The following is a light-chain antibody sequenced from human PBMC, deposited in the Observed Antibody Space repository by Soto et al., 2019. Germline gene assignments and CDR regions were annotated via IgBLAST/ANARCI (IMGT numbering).Light chain of an antibody. Sequence: MTQCAATQSVSPGERATLSCRASRSVSSNLAWYQQKPGQAPRLLIYVASSRATGVPDRFSGSGSGTDFSLTISSLDPEDFAVYYCQQRDSSLWTFGQGTKVDIK. J-gene: IGKJ1*01. CDR3: QQRDSSLWT. CDR1: RSVSSN. V-gene: IGKV3D-15*01. CDR2: VAS.